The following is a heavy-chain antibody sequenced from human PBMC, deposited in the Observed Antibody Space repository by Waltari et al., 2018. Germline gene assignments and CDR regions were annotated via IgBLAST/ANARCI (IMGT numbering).Heavy chain of an antibody. CDR2: IIPIFGTA. Sequence: QVQLVQSGAEVKKPGSSVKVSCKASGGTFSSYAISWVRQAPGQGLEWMGRIIPIFGTANYAQKFQGRVTMTRNTSISTAYMELSSLRSEDTAVYYCARDRWLLWFGESTYYFDYWGQGTLVTVSS. CDR1: GGTFSSYA. J-gene: IGHJ4*02. D-gene: IGHD3-10*01. V-gene: IGHV1-69*05. CDR3: ARDRWLLWFGESTYYFDY.